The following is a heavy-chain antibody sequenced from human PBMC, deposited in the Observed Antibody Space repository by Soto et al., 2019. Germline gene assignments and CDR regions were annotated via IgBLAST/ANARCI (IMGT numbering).Heavy chain of an antibody. CDR1: GFTFSSYA. Sequence: GGSXRLSCAASGFTFSSYAMSWVRQAPGKGLEWVSAISGSGGSTYYADSVKGRFTISRDNSKNTLYLQMNSLRAEDTAVYYCAKDPHAPYVVGTSYFDYWGQGTLVTVSS. CDR2: ISGSGGST. D-gene: IGHD1-7*01. V-gene: IGHV3-23*01. J-gene: IGHJ4*02. CDR3: AKDPHAPYVVGTSYFDY.